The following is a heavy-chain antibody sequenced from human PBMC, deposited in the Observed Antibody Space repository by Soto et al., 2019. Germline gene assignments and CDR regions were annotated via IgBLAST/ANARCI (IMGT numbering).Heavy chain of an antibody. CDR1: GFSLSNARFG. Sequence: QSGPTLVNPTETLTLTCSVSGFSLSNARFGVSWIRQPPGKALEWLAHIFSNDEKSYSTSLKRRLTISKDTSKSQVVLTMTNMDPVDTATYYCARISVNMLLSLYYYYGMDVWGQGTAVTVSS. CDR3: ARISVNMLLSLYYYYGMDV. CDR2: IFSNDEK. J-gene: IGHJ6*02. V-gene: IGHV2-26*01. D-gene: IGHD1-26*01.